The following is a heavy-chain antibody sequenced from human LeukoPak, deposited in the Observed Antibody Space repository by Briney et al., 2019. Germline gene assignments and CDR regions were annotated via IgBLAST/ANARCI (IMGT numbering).Heavy chain of an antibody. Sequence: ASVKVSCKASGGTFSSYAISWVRQAPGQGLEWMGRIIPIFGTANYAQKFQGRVTITTDESTSTAYMELSSLRSEDTAVYYCARDLGKVVVITKGHAFDIWGQGTMVTVSS. CDR1: GGTFSSYA. CDR2: IIPIFGTA. J-gene: IGHJ3*02. V-gene: IGHV1-69*05. CDR3: ARDLGKVVVITKGHAFDI. D-gene: IGHD3-22*01.